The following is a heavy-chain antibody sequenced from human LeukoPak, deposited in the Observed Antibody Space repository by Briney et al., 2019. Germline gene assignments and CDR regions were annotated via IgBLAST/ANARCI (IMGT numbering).Heavy chain of an antibody. V-gene: IGHV3-23*01. Sequence: SGGSLRLSCAASGFSLSSYGMTWVRQAPGKGLEWVSTLSDRGGGTYYADSVKGRFTISRDNSKNTLYLQMNSLRAEDTAVYYCARVALVSGPSYGSESEAADYWGQGTLVTVSS. CDR2: LSDRGGGT. CDR1: GFSLSSYG. CDR3: ARVALVSGPSYGSESEAADY. J-gene: IGHJ4*02. D-gene: IGHD3-10*01.